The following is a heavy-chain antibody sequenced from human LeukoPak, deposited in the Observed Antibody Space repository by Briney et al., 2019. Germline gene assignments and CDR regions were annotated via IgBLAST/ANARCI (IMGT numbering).Heavy chain of an antibody. Sequence: PSETLSLTCAVYGGSFSGYYWSWIRQPPGKGLEWIGYIYYSGSTNYNPSLKSRVTISVDTSKNQFSLKLSSVTAADTAVYYCARASYDFWSGLYFDYWGQGTLVTVSS. CDR1: GGSFSGYY. V-gene: IGHV4-59*01. J-gene: IGHJ4*02. CDR2: IYYSGST. CDR3: ARASYDFWSGLYFDY. D-gene: IGHD3-3*01.